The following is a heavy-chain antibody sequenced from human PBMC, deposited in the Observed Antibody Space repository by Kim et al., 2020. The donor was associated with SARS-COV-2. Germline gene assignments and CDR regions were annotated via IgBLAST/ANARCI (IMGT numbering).Heavy chain of an antibody. CDR2: FDPEDGET. Sequence: ASVKVSCKVSGYTLPELSMHWVRQAPGKGLEWMGGFDPEDGETIYAKKFQGRVTMTEDTSTDTAYMELSSLRSEDTAMYYCATAPVVIPENWLAPWGQGTLVTVSS. CDR1: GYTLPELS. CDR3: ATAPVVIPENWLAP. V-gene: IGHV1-24*01. J-gene: IGHJ5*02. D-gene: IGHD3-22*01.